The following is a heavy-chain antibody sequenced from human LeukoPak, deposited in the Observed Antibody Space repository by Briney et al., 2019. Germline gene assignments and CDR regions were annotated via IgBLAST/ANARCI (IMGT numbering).Heavy chain of an antibody. D-gene: IGHD7-27*01. CDR3: ASTESNWGLVSDY. Sequence: PSETLSLTCTVSVVSISSYYWSCIRQPAGKELEGIGRIYTSGSTNYNPSLNSRVTMSVDTSKNQFSLKLSSVTAADTAVYYCASTESNWGLVSDYWGQGTLVTVSS. J-gene: IGHJ4*02. CDR2: IYTSGST. CDR1: VVSISSYY. V-gene: IGHV4-4*07.